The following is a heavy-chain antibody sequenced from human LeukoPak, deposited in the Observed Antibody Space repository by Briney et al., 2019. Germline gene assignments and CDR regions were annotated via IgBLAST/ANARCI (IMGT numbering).Heavy chain of an antibody. CDR2: IDPTDSYT. D-gene: IGHD6-19*01. V-gene: IGHV5-10-1*01. CDR1: GYSFTDYW. J-gene: IGHJ4*02. CDR3: ARQGDFATYSSGWYYFDY. Sequence: GESLKISRRTSGYSFTDYWISWVRQMPGKGLEWMGRIDPTDSYTNYSPSFQGHVTVSVDKSISTAYLQWSSLMASDTAIYYCARQGDFATYSSGWYYFDYWGQGTLVSVSS.